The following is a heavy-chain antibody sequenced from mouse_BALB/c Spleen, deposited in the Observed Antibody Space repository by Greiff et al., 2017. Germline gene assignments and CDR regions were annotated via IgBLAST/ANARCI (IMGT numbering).Heavy chain of an antibody. CDR1: GYTFTSYW. CDR3: ARGSSRYYAMDY. CDR2: IYPGDGDT. V-gene: IGHV1-87*01. Sequence: VQLQQSGAELARPGASVKLSCKASGYTFTSYWMQWVKQRPGQGLEWIGAIYPGDGDTRYTQKFKGKATLTADKSSSTAYMQLSSLASEDSAVYYCARGSSRYYAMDYWGQGTSVTVSS. D-gene: IGHD1-1*01. J-gene: IGHJ4*01.